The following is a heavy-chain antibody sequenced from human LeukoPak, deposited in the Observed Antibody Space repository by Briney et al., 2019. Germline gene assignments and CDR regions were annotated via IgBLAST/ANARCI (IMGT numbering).Heavy chain of an antibody. V-gene: IGHV3-23*01. CDR2: MSSSDDGR. D-gene: IGHD3-10*01. CDR3: AKDSLNWFGESIS. CDR1: GFSFSSYA. Sequence: GGSLRLSCATSGFSFSSYAMSWVRQAPGKGLEWVSAMSSSDDGRYYAASVRGRFTISRDTSRSTLYLQMNSLRAEDAAVYYCAKDSLNWFGESISWGQGTLVTVSS. J-gene: IGHJ5*02.